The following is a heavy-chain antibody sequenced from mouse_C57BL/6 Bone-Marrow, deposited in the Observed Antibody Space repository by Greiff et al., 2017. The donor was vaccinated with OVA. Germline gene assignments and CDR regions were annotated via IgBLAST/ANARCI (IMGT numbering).Heavy chain of an antibody. Sequence: EVKLQESGGDLVKPGGSLKLSCAASGFTFSSYGMSWVRQTPDKRLEWVATISSGGSYTYYPDSVKGRFTISRDNAKNTLYLQMSSLKSEDTAMYYCARHPPYFDYWGQGTTLTVSS. V-gene: IGHV5-6*01. CDR3: ARHPPYFDY. CDR2: ISSGGSYT. J-gene: IGHJ2*01. CDR1: GFTFSSYG.